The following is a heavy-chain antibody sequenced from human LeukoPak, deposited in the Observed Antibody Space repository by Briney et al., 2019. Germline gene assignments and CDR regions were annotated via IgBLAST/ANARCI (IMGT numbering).Heavy chain of an antibody. V-gene: IGHV3-33*01. D-gene: IGHD5-18*01. CDR2: IWYDGSNK. Sequence: GGSLRLSCAASGFTFSSYGMHWVRQAPGKGLEWVAVIWYDGSNKYYADSVKGRFTISRDNSKNTLYLQMNSLRAEDTAVHYCAREIRAAMVNSYWGQGTLVTVSS. CDR3: AREIRAAMVNSY. CDR1: GFTFSSYG. J-gene: IGHJ4*02.